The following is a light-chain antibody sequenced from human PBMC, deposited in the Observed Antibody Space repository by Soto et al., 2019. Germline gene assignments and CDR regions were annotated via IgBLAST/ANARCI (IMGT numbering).Light chain of an antibody. V-gene: IGLV2-23*03. Sequence: QSALTQPASVSGSPGQSITISCSGTSSDFGGYNVVSWYQQHPGKAPKLIIYEGTKRPSGVSNRFSGSKSGNAASLTISGLQTEDEADYYCCSYADTSTFWVVFDGGTKVTVL. CDR3: CSYADTSTFWVV. CDR2: EGT. J-gene: IGLJ3*02. CDR1: SSDFGGYNV.